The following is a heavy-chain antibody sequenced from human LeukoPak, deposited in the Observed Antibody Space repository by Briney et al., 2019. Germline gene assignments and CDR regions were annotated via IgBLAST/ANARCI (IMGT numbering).Heavy chain of an antibody. V-gene: IGHV3-7*01. Sequence: PGGSLRLSCVASGFSFSDHWMNWFRQAPGKGLEWVATIKKNGSEQYYVDSMKGRLTISRDNAKNSVYLQMNSLRAEDTAVYYCARGFKYFDWLEISYWGQGTLVTVSS. D-gene: IGHD3-9*01. CDR3: ARGFKYFDWLEISY. CDR2: IKKNGSEQ. CDR1: GFSFSDHW. J-gene: IGHJ4*02.